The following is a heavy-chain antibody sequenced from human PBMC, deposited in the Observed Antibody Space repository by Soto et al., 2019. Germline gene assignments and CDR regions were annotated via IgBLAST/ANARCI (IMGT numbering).Heavy chain of an antibody. Sequence: GGSLRLSCAASGFTVRGNYMSWVRQAPGKGLEWVSIIYSGGSIYYTDSVKGRFTISREDSKNTIYLQMNSLRVEDTAVYYCVQSDCSTSKCYGGPHSFHVWGKGPMVTVSS. V-gene: IGHV3-53*01. CDR2: IYSGGSI. CDR3: VQSDCSTSKCYGGPHSFHV. D-gene: IGHD2-2*01. J-gene: IGHJ3*01. CDR1: GFTVRGNY.